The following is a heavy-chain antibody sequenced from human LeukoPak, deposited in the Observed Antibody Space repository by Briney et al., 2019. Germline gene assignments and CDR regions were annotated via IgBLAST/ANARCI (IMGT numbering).Heavy chain of an antibody. CDR1: GGTFISYA. CDR2: IIPIFGTA. J-gene: IGHJ4*02. D-gene: IGHD3-22*01. CDR3: AREEAYDSSGYSPL. Sequence: SVKVSCKATGGTFISYAISWVRQAPGQGLEWMGRIIPIFGTANYAQKFQGRVTITTDESTSTAYMELSSLRSEDTAVYYCAREEAYDSSGYSPLWGQGTLVTVSS. V-gene: IGHV1-69*05.